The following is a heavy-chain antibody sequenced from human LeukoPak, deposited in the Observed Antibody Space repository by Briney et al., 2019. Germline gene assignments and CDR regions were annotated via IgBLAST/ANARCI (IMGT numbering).Heavy chain of an antibody. CDR1: GYTFNKFG. V-gene: IGHV1-18*01. CDR2: SSGYNDDT. J-gene: IGHJ3*02. D-gene: IGHD2-15*01. CDR3: AKEFYNSGGLWYDCFDI. Sequence: ASVKVSCKASGYTFNKFGISWVRQAPGQGLEWMGWSSGYNDDTHYAQKFQGRVTMTTDTSTNTAYMDLRSLRSDDTAIYYCAKEFYNSGGLWYDCFDIWGQGTMVTVSS.